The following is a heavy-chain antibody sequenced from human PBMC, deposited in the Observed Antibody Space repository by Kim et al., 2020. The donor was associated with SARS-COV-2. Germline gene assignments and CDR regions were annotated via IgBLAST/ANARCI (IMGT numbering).Heavy chain of an antibody. CDR3: ARHYYEGIYYYDSSGYLDAFDI. D-gene: IGHD3-22*01. CDR2: IYPGDSDT. CDR1: GYSFTSYW. Sequence: GESLKISCKGSGYSFTSYWIGWVRQMPGKGLEWMGIIYPGDSDTRYSPSFQGQVTISADKSISTAYLQWSSLKASDTAMYYCARHYYEGIYYYDSSGYLDAFDIWGQGTMVTVSS. J-gene: IGHJ3*02. V-gene: IGHV5-51*01.